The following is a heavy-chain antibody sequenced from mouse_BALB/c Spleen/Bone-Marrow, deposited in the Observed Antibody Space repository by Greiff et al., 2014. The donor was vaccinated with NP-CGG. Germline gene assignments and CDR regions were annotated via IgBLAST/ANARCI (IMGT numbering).Heavy chain of an antibody. CDR2: IDPANGNT. J-gene: IGHJ4*01. D-gene: IGHD1-1*01. CDR3: ALLLRYYAMDY. Sequence: EVQRVESGAELVKPGASVKLSCTASGFNIKDTYMHWVKQRPEQGLEWIGRIDPANGNTKYDPKLQGKATITADTSSNTAYLQLSSLTSEDTAVYYCALLLRYYAMDYWGQGTSVTVSS. CDR1: GFNIKDTY. V-gene: IGHV14-3*02.